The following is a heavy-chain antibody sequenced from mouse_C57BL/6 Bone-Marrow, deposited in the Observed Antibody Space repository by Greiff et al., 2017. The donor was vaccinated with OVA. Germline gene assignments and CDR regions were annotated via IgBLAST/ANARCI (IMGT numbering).Heavy chain of an antibody. V-gene: IGHV1-55*01. CDR2: IYPGSGST. D-gene: IGHD1-1*01. CDR1: GYTFTSYW. J-gene: IGHJ4*01. Sequence: VQLQQSGAELVKPGASVKMSCKASGYTFTSYWITWVKQRPGQGLEWIGDIYPGSGSTNYNEKFKSKATLTVDTSSSTAYMQLSSLTSEDSAVYYCARGYYYGSSRYAMDDWGQGTSVTVSS. CDR3: ARGYYYGSSRYAMDD.